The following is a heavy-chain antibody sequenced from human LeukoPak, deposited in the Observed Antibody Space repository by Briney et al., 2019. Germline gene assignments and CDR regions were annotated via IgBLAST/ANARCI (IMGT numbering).Heavy chain of an antibody. CDR2: ISSSSSTI. CDR1: GFTFSSYS. V-gene: IGHV3-48*01. D-gene: IGHD3-22*01. CDR3: ARGGGGNYYDSSGYKEGFDY. Sequence: GGSLRLSCAASGFTFSSYSMNWVRQAPGKGLEWVSYISSSSSTIYYADSVKGRFTISRDNAKNSLYLQMNSLRAEDTAVYYCARGGGGNYYDSSGYKEGFDYWGQGTLVTVSS. J-gene: IGHJ4*02.